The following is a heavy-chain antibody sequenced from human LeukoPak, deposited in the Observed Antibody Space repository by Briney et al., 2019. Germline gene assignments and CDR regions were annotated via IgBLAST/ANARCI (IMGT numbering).Heavy chain of an antibody. CDR1: GDSVSSNSAA. V-gene: IGHV6-1*01. Sequence: SQTLSLTCAISGDSVSSNSAALNWIRQSPSRGLEWLGRTCYRSEWYNDYAVSAKSRININPDTSKNQFSLQLNSMTPEDTAVYYCAQADGTGYFYFQHWGQGTLVTVSS. CDR3: AQADGTGYFYFQH. D-gene: IGHD3-22*01. CDR2: TCYRSEWYN. J-gene: IGHJ1*01.